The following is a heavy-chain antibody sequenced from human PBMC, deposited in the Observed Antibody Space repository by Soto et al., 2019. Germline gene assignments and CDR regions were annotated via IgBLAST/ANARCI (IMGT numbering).Heavy chain of an antibody. Sequence: SVKVSCKASGGTFSSYAISWVRQAPRQGLEWMGGIIPIFGTANYAQKFQGRVTITADESTSTAYMELSSLRSEDTAVYYCARDQSTIFGVVIEYYYYGMDVWGQGTTVTVSS. V-gene: IGHV1-69*13. CDR3: ARDQSTIFGVVIEYYYYGMDV. CDR1: GGTFSSYA. CDR2: IIPIFGTA. J-gene: IGHJ6*02. D-gene: IGHD3-3*01.